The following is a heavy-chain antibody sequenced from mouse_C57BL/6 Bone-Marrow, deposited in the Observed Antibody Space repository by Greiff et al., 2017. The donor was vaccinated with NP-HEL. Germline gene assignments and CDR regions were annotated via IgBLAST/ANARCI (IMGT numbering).Heavy chain of an antibody. J-gene: IGHJ2*01. Sequence: QVHVKQPGTELVKPGASVKLSCKASGYTFTSYWMYWVKQRPGQGLDWIGNINPSNGATNYNEKFKSKATLTVDKSSSTAYMQLSSLTSEDSAVYYCARDAGYAFDDWGQGTTLTVSS. D-gene: IGHD3-2*02. CDR1: GYTFTSYW. CDR2: INPSNGAT. CDR3: ARDAGYAFDD. V-gene: IGHV1-53*01.